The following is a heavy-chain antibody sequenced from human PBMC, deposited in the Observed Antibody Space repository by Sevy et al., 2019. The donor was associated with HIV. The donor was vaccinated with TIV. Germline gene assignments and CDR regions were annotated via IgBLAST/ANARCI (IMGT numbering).Heavy chain of an antibody. Sequence: GGSLRLSCAASGFTFSNYAMNWVRQAPGKGLEWVSGSSGSGGSGTKTNYADSVKGRFTISRDDSKNSLFLQLNSLRDKETAIYYSARKYDSNGYFDYWGQGTLVTVSS. CDR3: ARKYDSNGYFDY. CDR2: SSGSGGSGTKT. J-gene: IGHJ4*02. D-gene: IGHD3-22*01. CDR1: GFTFSNYA. V-gene: IGHV3-23*01.